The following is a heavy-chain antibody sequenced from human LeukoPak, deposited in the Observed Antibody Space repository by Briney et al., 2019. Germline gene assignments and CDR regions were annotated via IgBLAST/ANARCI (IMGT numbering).Heavy chain of an antibody. J-gene: IGHJ4*02. D-gene: IGHD3-10*01. Sequence: QVQLQESGPGLVKPSETLSLTCTVSGYSISSGYYWGWIRQPPGKGLDWIGSIYHSGSTYYNPSLKSRVTISVDTSKNQFSLKLSSVTAADTAVYYCALNSMVRGVMFDYWGQGTLVTVSS. CDR2: IYHSGST. CDR1: GYSISSGYY. CDR3: ALNSMVRGVMFDY. V-gene: IGHV4-38-2*02.